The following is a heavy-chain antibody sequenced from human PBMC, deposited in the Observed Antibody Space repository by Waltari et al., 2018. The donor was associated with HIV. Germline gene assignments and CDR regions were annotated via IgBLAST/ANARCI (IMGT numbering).Heavy chain of an antibody. J-gene: IGHJ4*02. CDR3: ASSEGYGDYYFDY. CDR2: ISYDGSNK. Sequence: QVQLVESGGGVVQPGRSLRLSCAASGFTFSSYGMHWVRQAPGKGLEWVAVISYDGSNKYYADSVKGRFTISRDNSKNTLYLQMNSLRAEDTAVYYCASSEGYGDYYFDYWGQGTLVTVSS. D-gene: IGHD4-17*01. CDR1: GFTFSSYG. V-gene: IGHV3-30*03.